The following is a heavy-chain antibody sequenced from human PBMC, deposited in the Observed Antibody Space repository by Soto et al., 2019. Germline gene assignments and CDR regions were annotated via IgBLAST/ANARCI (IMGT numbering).Heavy chain of an antibody. Sequence: QVQLQESGPGLVKPSETLSLTCTVSGGSISSRGYFWGWIRQPPGKGLEWIGSIYYSGTTYYNHNPSLKSRVTISVDTSKNQFSLKLSSVTAADTAVYYCARQHGQSCSGNTCPNLIDYWGQGTLVTVSS. V-gene: IGHV4-39*01. CDR3: ARQHGQSCSGNTCPNLIDY. CDR2: IYYSGTT. CDR1: GGSISSRGYF. D-gene: IGHD2-15*01. J-gene: IGHJ4*02.